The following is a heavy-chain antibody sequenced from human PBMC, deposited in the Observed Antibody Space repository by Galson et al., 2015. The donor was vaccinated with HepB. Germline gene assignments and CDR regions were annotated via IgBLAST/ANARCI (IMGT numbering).Heavy chain of an antibody. J-gene: IGHJ4*02. V-gene: IGHV3-30*18. CDR3: AKDGYDYWSDYSDYFDY. CDR1: GFTFSDYG. Sequence: SLRLSCAASGFTFSDYGMHWVRQAPGKGLEWVAVISFDGSNKYYADSVKGRFTISRDNSKNTLCLQMNSLRAADTAVYYCAKDGYDYWSDYSDYFDYWGQGTLLTVSS. CDR2: ISFDGSNK. D-gene: IGHD3-3*01.